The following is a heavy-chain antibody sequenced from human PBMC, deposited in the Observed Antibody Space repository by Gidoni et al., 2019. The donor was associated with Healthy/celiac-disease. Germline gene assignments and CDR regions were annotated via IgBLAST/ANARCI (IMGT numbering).Heavy chain of an antibody. CDR2: INPNRGGT. V-gene: IGHV1-2*02. Sequence: QVQLVQSGAEVKKPGASVTVSCKASGYTFTGYYMHWVRQAPGQGLEWMGWINPNRGGTNYAQKFQGRVTMTRDTSISTAYRELSRLRSDDTAVYYCARDPLAPYYYMDVWGKGTTVTVSS. J-gene: IGHJ6*03. CDR3: ARDPLAPYYYMDV. CDR1: GYTFTGYY.